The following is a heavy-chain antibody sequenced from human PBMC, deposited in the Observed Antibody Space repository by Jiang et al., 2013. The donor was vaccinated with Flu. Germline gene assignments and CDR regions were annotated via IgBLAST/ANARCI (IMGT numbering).Heavy chain of an antibody. D-gene: IGHD6-13*01. J-gene: IGHJ5*02. CDR1: GYSFSNYW. CDR2: IDPSDSYS. CDR3: ARHNGASAHQRSLPGNNWFDP. V-gene: IGHV5-10-1*01. Sequence: GAEVKKPGESLRISCKGSGYSFSNYWISWVRQMPGKGLEWMGRIDPSDSYSNYGPSFQGHVNISVDKSISTAYLQWSSLKASDTAIYYCARHNGASAHQRSLPGNNWFDPWGQGPWSPSPQ.